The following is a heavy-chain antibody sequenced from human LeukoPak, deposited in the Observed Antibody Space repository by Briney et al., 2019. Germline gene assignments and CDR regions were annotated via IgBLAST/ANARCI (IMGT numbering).Heavy chain of an antibody. CDR2: INTDGTTT. J-gene: IGHJ6*03. CDR1: GFTFSSHW. CDR3: VRGAFRGYYMDV. D-gene: IGHD3-16*01. Sequence: GGSLRLSCAASGFTFSSHWMHWVRRAPGKGLVWVSRINTDGTTTNYADSVKGRFTISRDNAKNTPYLLMNSLRIEDTAVYYCVRGAFRGYYMDVWGKGTTVIVSS. V-gene: IGHV3-74*01.